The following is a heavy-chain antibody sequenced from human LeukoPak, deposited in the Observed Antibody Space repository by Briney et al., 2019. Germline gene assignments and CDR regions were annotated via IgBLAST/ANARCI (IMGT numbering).Heavy chain of an antibody. CDR3: ARARKYSSGYFDY. Sequence: GGSLRLSCVVSGFTFSVYSMNWVRQAPGKGLEWVSTISASGSSTYYADSVKGRFTISRDNSKNTLYLQMNSLRAEDTAVYYCARARKYSSGYFDYWGQGTLVTVSS. V-gene: IGHV3-21*01. D-gene: IGHD6-19*01. CDR2: ISASGSST. J-gene: IGHJ4*02. CDR1: GFTFSVYS.